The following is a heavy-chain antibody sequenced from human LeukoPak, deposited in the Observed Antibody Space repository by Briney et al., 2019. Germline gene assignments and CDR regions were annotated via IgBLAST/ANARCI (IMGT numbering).Heavy chain of an antibody. CDR1: GGSISSGGYS. J-gene: IGHJ5*02. CDR2: VYHSGST. D-gene: IGHD1-26*01. V-gene: IGHV4-30-2*01. Sequence: RTSETLSLTCTVSGGSISSGGYSWSWLRQTQGKGLEWIGSVYHSGSTDYNSSLKSRITMSVDKSKNQFSLKLSSVTAADTAVYYCAREAYSGSHNWFDPWGQGTRAIVSS. CDR3: AREAYSGSHNWFDP.